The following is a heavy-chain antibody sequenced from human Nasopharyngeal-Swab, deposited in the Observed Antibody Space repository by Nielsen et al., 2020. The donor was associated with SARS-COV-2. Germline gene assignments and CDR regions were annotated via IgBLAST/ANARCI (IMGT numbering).Heavy chain of an antibody. D-gene: IGHD1-26*01. CDR1: GYSFTSYW. Sequence: KVSCKGSGYSFTSYWISWVRQVPGKGLEWMGRIDPSDTYTNYSPSFQGHVTISADKSISTAYLQWSSLKASDTAMYYCARHDSRYSGSYGSWFEPWGQGTLVTVSS. CDR2: IDPSDTYT. V-gene: IGHV5-10-1*01. CDR3: ARHDSRYSGSYGSWFEP. J-gene: IGHJ5*02.